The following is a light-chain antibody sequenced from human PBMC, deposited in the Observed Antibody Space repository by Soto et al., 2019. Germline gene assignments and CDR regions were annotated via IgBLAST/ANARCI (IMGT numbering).Light chain of an antibody. CDR1: SSNIGSNY. CDR3: AAWDDSLSGVV. Sequence: QSALTQPPSPSGTPGQRVTISCSGSSSNIGSNYVYWYQQLPGTAPKLLIYRNNQRPSAVPDRFSGSKSGTSASLAISGLRSEDEADYYCAAWDDSLSGVVFGGGTKLTVL. V-gene: IGLV1-47*01. J-gene: IGLJ2*01. CDR2: RNN.